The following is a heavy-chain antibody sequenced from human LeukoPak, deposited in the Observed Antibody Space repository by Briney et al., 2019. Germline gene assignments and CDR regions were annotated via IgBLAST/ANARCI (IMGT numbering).Heavy chain of an antibody. Sequence: SGGSLRLSCAASGFTFSSYGMSWVRQAPGKGLEWVSAISGSGGSTYYADSVKGRFTISRDNSKNTLYLQMNSLRAEDTAVYYCAKDLHYYDSSGYVGYWGQGTLVTVSS. D-gene: IGHD3-22*01. CDR1: GFTFSSYG. CDR2: ISGSGGST. CDR3: AKDLHYYDSSGYVGY. J-gene: IGHJ4*02. V-gene: IGHV3-23*01.